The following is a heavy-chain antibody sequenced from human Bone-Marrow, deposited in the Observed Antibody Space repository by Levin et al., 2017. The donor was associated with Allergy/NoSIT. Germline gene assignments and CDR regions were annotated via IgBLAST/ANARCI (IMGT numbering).Heavy chain of an antibody. J-gene: IGHJ4*02. D-gene: IGHD5-18*01. CDR1: GGSISSSGYY. Sequence: SQTLSLPCTASGGSISSSGYYWAWIRQPPGEGLEWIASIYYSGSTYYNPSLKSRVTISVDTSKNQFSLKVSSVTAADTAVYYCARDHAPNSYGYGYWGQGTLVTVSS. CDR3: ARDHAPNSYGYGY. V-gene: IGHV4-39*07. CDR2: IYYSGST.